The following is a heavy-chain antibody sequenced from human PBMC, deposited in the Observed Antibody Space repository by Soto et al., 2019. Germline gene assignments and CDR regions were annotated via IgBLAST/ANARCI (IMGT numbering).Heavy chain of an antibody. CDR2: IIPIFGTA. D-gene: IGHD3-22*01. CDR1: GGTFSSYA. J-gene: IGHJ3*02. Sequence: QVQLVQSGAEVKKPGSSVKVSCKASGGTFSSYAISWVRQAPGQGLEWMGGIIPIFGTANYAQKFQGRVTITADESTSTAYMELSSLRSEDTAVYYCARVLYYDSSGYSLNAFDIWGQGTMVTVSS. CDR3: ARVLYYDSSGYSLNAFDI. V-gene: IGHV1-69*12.